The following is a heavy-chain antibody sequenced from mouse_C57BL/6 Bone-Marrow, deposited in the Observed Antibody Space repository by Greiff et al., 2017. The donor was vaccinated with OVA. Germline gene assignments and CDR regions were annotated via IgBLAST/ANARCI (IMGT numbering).Heavy chain of an antibody. CDR2: INPGSGGT. CDR3: SGRGYCDVDAFDY. V-gene: IGHV1-54*01. D-gene: IGHD2-3*01. Sequence: VQLQQSGAELVRPGTSVKVSCTASGYAFTNYLISWVQQRPGQGLEWIGAINPGSGGTNYNEKFKGRATLTADKSSSTVYLQLSHLTSEDSAVLFCSGRGYCDVDAFDYWGQGTLVTVSA. CDR1: GYAFTNYL. J-gene: IGHJ4*01.